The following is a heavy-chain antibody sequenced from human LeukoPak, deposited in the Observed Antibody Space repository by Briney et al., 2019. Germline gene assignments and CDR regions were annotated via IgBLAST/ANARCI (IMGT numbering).Heavy chain of an antibody. J-gene: IGHJ5*02. Sequence: GGSLRLSCAASGFTFDDYAMHWVRQAPGKGLEWVSYISSSSSTIYYADSVKGRFTISRDNAKNSLYLQMNSLRDEDTAVYYCARDQGYYDSSGYYSYNWFDPWGQGTLVTVSS. V-gene: IGHV3-48*02. CDR3: ARDQGYYDSSGYYSYNWFDP. CDR1: GFTFDDYA. D-gene: IGHD3-22*01. CDR2: ISSSSSTI.